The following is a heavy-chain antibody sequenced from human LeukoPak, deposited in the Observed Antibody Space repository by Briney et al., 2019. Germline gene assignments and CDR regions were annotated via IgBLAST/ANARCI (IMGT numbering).Heavy chain of an antibody. CDR1: RFTFSSFA. CDR3: ARVRATVTASDAFDI. V-gene: IGHV3-23*01. J-gene: IGHJ3*02. Sequence: GGSLRLSCAASRFTFSSFAMNWVRQAPGKGLEWVSTISGSGGSTYYADSVKGRFTISRDNSKNTLYLQMNSLRAEDTAVYYCARVRATVTASDAFDIWGQRTMITLSS. CDR2: ISGSGGST. D-gene: IGHD4-17*01.